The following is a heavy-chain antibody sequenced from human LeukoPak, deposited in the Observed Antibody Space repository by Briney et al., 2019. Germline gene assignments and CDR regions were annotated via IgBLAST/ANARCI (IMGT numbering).Heavy chain of an antibody. CDR1: GYTFTPYH. CDR3: ARDRSETYSRELDY. V-gene: IGHV1-46*01. CDR2: IFPSGGST. Sequence: GASVKVSCKASGYTFTPYHIHWVRQAPGQGVEWMGMIFPSGGSTNYAQKFQGRVTMTRDMSTSTVYMELSNLRSDDAAVYYCARDRSETYSRELDYWGQGTLVSVSS. D-gene: IGHD2-15*01. J-gene: IGHJ4*02.